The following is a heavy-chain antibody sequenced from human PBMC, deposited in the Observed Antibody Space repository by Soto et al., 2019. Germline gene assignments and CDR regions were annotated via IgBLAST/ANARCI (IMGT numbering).Heavy chain of an antibody. J-gene: IGHJ4*02. CDR2: IYYSGST. CDR3: ARGGAARSRRDLNY. D-gene: IGHD6-6*01. Sequence: SSETLSLTCTVSGGSISSSSYYWGWIRQPPGKGLEWIGSIYYSGSTYYNPSLKSRVTISVDTSKNQFSLKLSSVTAADTAVYYCARGGAARSRRDLNYWGQGTLVTVSS. CDR1: GGSISSSSYY. V-gene: IGHV4-39*07.